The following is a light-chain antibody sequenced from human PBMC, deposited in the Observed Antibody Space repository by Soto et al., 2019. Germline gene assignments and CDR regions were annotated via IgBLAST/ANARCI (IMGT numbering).Light chain of an antibody. J-gene: IGLJ3*02. CDR2: GNY. CDR1: SFNIGRNA. CDR3: AAWDDSLKSWV. Sequence: QAVVTQPPSASGTPGQRVTISCSGSSFNIGRNAVNWYQQLPGTVPKLLIYGNYQRPSGVPDRFSGSESATSASLAISGLQSEDEADYYCAAWDDSLKSWVFGGGTKLTVL. V-gene: IGLV1-44*01.